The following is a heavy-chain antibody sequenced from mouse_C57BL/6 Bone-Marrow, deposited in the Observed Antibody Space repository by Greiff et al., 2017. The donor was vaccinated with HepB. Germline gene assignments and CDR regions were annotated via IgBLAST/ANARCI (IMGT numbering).Heavy chain of an antibody. Sequence: VQLQQSGPELVKPGASVKISCKASGYTFTDYYMNWVKQSHGKSLEWIGDINPNNGGTSYNQKFKGKATLTVDKSSSTAYMELRSLTSEDSAVYYCARWGCGSSYFYWYFDVWGTGTTVTVSS. CDR3: ARWGCGSSYFYWYFDV. V-gene: IGHV1-26*01. CDR1: GYTFTDYY. D-gene: IGHD1-1*01. CDR2: INPNNGGT. J-gene: IGHJ1*03.